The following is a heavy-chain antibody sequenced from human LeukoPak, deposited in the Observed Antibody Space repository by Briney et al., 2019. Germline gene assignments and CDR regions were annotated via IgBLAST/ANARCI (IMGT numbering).Heavy chain of an antibody. D-gene: IGHD1-26*01. J-gene: IGHJ4*02. V-gene: IGHV3-23*01. Sequence: GGTLRLSRAGSGFIFSTYGMTWVRQAPGKGLEWVSSVSSSGETTYYADSVKGRFTISRDNSKNTLYLQMNSLRAEDTAVYYCARVRSSDFDYWGQGTLVTVSS. CDR1: GFIFSTYG. CDR3: ARVRSSDFDY. CDR2: VSSSGETT.